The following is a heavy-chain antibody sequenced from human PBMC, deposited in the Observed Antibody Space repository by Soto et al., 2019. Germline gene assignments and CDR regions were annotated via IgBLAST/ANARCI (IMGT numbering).Heavy chain of an antibody. V-gene: IGHV3-23*01. CDR1: GFTFSRHA. CDR3: AKRYSGGSYYAAFDI. CDR2: LSDSGGSI. J-gene: IGHJ3*02. D-gene: IGHD1-26*01. Sequence: GGSLRLSCTASGFTFSRHAMTWVRQAPGKGLEWVSGLSDSGGSIYYADSVKGRFTISRDNSMNTLYLQMNTLRAEDTAVYYCAKRYSGGSYYAAFDIWGQGTMVTVSS.